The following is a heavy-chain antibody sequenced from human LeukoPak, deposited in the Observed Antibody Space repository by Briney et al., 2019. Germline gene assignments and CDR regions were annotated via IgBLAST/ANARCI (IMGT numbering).Heavy chain of an antibody. CDR1: GDSVSANSVA. CDR3: TRGRNSAFDY. Sequence: SQTLSLTCAIYGDSVSANSVAWNWIRLSPSRGLEWLGRTYYESKGENEYPQSVKGRITISLGTSRNQFSLQLKSVTPEDTAVYYCTRGRNSAFDYWGQGILVTVSS. J-gene: IGHJ4*02. CDR2: TYYESKGEN. V-gene: IGHV6-1*01. D-gene: IGHD1-14*01.